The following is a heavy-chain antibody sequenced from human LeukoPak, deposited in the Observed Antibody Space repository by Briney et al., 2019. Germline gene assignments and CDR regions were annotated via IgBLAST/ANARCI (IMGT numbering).Heavy chain of an antibody. D-gene: IGHD2-8*01. CDR2: IKEDGSVQ. CDR1: GFIFSSYW. Sequence: PGGSLRLSCADSGFIFSSYWMSWVRQAPGKGLEWVANIKEDGSVQYYVDSVKGRFTISRDNVKKSLYLQLNSLRAEDTAIYYCARQSVSPHDYFDSWGQGTLVTVSS. J-gene: IGHJ4*02. CDR3: ARQSVSPHDYFDS. V-gene: IGHV3-7*01.